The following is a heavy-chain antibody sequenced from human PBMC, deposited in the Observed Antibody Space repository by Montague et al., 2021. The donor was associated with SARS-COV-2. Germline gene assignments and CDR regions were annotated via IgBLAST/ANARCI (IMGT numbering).Heavy chain of an antibody. J-gene: IGHJ4*02. V-gene: IGHV3-30*18. D-gene: IGHD5-18*01. Sequence: SPRLSCAASGFTFSSYAMHWVRQAPGKGLEWVAVISYDGSNKYYADSVKGRFTISRDNSKNTLYLQMNSLRAEDTAVYYCANVLDSYGFYFDYWGQGTLVTVSS. CDR3: ANVLDSYGFYFDY. CDR1: GFTFSSYA. CDR2: ISYDGSNK.